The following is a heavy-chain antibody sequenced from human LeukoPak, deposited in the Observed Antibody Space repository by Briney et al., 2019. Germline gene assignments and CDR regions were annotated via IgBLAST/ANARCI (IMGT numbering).Heavy chain of an antibody. J-gene: IGHJ4*02. V-gene: IGHV4-34*01. CDR3: ARGIMTVDY. CDR1: GGSFSGYY. CDR2: INHSGST. Sequence: SGTLSLTCAVYGGSFSGYYWSWIRQPPGKGLEWIGEINHSGSTNYNPSLKSRVTISVDTSKNQFSLKLSTVTAADTAVYYCARGIMTVDYWGQGTLVTVSS. D-gene: IGHD2-8*01.